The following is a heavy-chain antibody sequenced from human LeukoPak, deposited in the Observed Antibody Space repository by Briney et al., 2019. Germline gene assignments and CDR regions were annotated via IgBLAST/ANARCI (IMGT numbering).Heavy chain of an antibody. CDR2: ISGSGGST. Sequence: GGSLRLSCAASGFTFSSYAMSWVRQAPGKGLEWVSAISGSGGSTYYADSVKGRFTISRDNSKNTLYLQMNSLRAEDTAVYYCAKDSDHPMCRGVIIPRGDPYYLDHWRQGTLVTVSS. CDR1: GFTFSSYA. D-gene: IGHD3-10*01. V-gene: IGHV3-23*01. J-gene: IGHJ4*02. CDR3: AKDSDHPMCRGVIIPRGDPYYLDH.